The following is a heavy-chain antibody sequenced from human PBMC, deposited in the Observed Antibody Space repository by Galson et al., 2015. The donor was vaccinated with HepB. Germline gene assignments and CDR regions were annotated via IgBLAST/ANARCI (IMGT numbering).Heavy chain of an antibody. CDR3: ARQQDYYDSSGYYYDY. CDR1: GYTFTGYY. CDR2: INPNSGGT. Sequence: SVKVSCKASGYTFTGYYMHWVRQAPGQGLEWMGWINPNSGGTNYAQKFQGWVTMTRDTSISTAYMELSRLRSDDTAVYYCARQQDYYDSSGYYYDYWGQGTLVTVSS. V-gene: IGHV1-2*04. D-gene: IGHD3-22*01. J-gene: IGHJ4*02.